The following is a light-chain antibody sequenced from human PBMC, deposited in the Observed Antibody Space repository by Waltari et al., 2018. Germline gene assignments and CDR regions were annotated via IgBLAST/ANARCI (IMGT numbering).Light chain of an antibody. Sequence: QSELTQPPSASGTPGQKVTISCSGRYSNVGNNVVNWYQQFPGTAPKLLIYRGDQRPSGVPDRFSGSKSGTSASLAIIGRRSDDEADYYCASWDDSLNGRWVFGGGTKLTVL. CDR1: YSNVGNNV. CDR2: RGD. CDR3: ASWDDSLNGRWV. J-gene: IGLJ2*01. V-gene: IGLV1-44*01.